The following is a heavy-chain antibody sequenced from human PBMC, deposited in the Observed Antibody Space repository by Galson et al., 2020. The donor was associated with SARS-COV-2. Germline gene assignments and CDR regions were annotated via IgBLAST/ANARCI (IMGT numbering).Heavy chain of an antibody. J-gene: IGHJ5*01. CDR2: IVPHFDMA. Sequence: GASVKVSCKASGGSFGNDAINWVRQAPGQGLEWMGGIVPHFDMADYAPRFQGRVTITADASTTTIYMELTSLKSDDTAVYYCARDPSMVRRVLSPFDSWGQGTLVTVSS. D-gene: IGHD3-10*01. CDR1: GGSFGNDA. CDR3: ARDPSMVRRVLSPFDS. V-gene: IGHV1-69*13.